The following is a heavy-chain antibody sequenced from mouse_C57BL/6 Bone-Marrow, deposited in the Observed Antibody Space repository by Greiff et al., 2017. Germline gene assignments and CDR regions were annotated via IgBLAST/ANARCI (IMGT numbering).Heavy chain of an antibody. Sequence: LQQPGASVKVSCKASGYTFTSSWLNWVKQRPGQGLEWIGRIHPSDSDTTYNQKFKGKATLTVDKSSSTAYMQLSRLTSEDSAVYYCAIFYYGNYGYWGQGTTLTVSS. CDR2: IHPSDSDT. D-gene: IGHD2-1*01. CDR1: GYTFTSSW. J-gene: IGHJ2*01. V-gene: IGHV1-74*04. CDR3: AIFYYGNYGY.